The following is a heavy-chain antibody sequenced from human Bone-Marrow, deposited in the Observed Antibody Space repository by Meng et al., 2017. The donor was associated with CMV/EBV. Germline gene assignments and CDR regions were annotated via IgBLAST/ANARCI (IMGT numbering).Heavy chain of an antibody. Sequence: SETLSLTCTVSGGSISNSYWNWIRQPPGKGLEWIGEINHSGSTNYNPSLKSRVTISVDTSKNQFSLKLSSVTAADTAVYYCARGIVVVPAAIVANWFDPWGQGTLVTVSS. CDR3: ARGIVVVPAAIVANWFDP. V-gene: IGHV4-34*01. J-gene: IGHJ5*02. CDR2: INHSGST. D-gene: IGHD2-2*01. CDR1: GGSISNSY.